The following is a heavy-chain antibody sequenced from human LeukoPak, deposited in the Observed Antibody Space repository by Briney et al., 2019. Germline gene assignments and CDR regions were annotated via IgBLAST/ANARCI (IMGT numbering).Heavy chain of an antibody. CDR3: ARHWVVTPNY. CDR2: INRSGST. V-gene: IGHV4-34*01. CDR1: GGSFSGYY. D-gene: IGHD4-23*01. J-gene: IGHJ4*02. Sequence: PSETLSLTCAVYGGSFSGYYWSWIRQPPGKGLEWIGEINRSGSTNYNPSLKSRVTISVDTSKNQFSLKLSSVTAADTAVYYCARHWVVTPNYWGQGTLVTVSS.